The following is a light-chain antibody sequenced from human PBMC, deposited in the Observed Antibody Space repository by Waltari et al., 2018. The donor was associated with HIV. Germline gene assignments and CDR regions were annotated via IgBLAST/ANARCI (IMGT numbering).Light chain of an antibody. V-gene: IGLV2-14*01. CDR1: SSDVVGYNY. CDR3: SSYTSSSTWV. Sequence: QSALTHPAPVSGSPGQSITIPCTGTSSDVVGYNYVAWYQQHPGKAPNLMIYDVSKRPSGVSNRFSGSKSGNTASLTISGLQAEDEADYYCSSYTSSSTWVFGGGTKLTVL. J-gene: IGLJ3*02. CDR2: DVS.